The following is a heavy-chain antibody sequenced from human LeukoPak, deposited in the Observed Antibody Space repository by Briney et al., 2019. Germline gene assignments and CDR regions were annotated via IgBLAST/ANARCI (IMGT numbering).Heavy chain of an antibody. D-gene: IGHD4-11*01. Sequence: ASVKVSCKASGYTFTSYYIHWVRQAPGQGLEWMGIINPSGGSTSYAQKFQGRVTMTRDTSTSTVYMELSSLRSEDTAVYYCARDQGASTTVTTFSDYWGQGTLVTVSS. CDR3: ARDQGASTTVTTFSDY. J-gene: IGHJ4*02. CDR2: INPSGGST. CDR1: GYTFTSYY. V-gene: IGHV1-46*01.